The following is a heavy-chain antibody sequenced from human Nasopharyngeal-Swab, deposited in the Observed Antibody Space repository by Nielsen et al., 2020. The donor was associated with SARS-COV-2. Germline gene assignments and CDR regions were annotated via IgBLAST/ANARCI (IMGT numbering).Heavy chain of an antibody. V-gene: IGHV3-7*01. CDR1: GFTFSTYW. Sequence: GESLKISCAASGFTFSTYWMSWVRQVPGRSLEWVAYIKEDGSEKFYVDSVKGRFTISRDNAKNSLDLQMNSLRGEDTGVYYCARGRTWLDPWGQGTLVSVSS. CDR2: IKEDGSEK. CDR3: ARGRTWLDP. J-gene: IGHJ5*02.